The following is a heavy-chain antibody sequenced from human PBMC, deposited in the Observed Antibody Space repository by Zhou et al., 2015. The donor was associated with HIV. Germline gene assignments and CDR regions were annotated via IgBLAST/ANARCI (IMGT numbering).Heavy chain of an antibody. J-gene: IGHJ4*02. Sequence: QVQLVESGGGVVQPGRSLRLSCAASGFSFSGYGVHWVRQAPGKGLEWVAGIWHDGTNAHYADFVKGRFTISRDNSNNTLFLQMRSLRAEDTAVYFCARDLGVPYYFDYWGQGTLVAVSS. V-gene: IGHV3-33*01. CDR1: GFSFSGYG. CDR3: ARDLGVPYYFDY. CDR2: IWHDGTNA. D-gene: IGHD3-10*01.